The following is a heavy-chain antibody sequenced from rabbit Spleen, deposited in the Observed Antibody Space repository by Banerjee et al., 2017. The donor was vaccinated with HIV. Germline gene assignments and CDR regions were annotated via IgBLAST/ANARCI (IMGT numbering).Heavy chain of an antibody. Sequence: QEQLVEYGGDLVQPEGSPTLTCKASGLDFSSSYWICWVRQAPGKGLEWIACIYVGSGGGTKYASWAKGRFTISSDNAQNTVFLQLNSLTAADTATYFCARYVSFSGYSHYFDLWGPGTLVTVS. CDR2: IYVGSGGGT. J-gene: IGHJ4*01. CDR3: ARYVSFSGYSHYFDL. V-gene: IGHV1S45*01. D-gene: IGHD1-1*01. CDR1: GLDFSSSYW.